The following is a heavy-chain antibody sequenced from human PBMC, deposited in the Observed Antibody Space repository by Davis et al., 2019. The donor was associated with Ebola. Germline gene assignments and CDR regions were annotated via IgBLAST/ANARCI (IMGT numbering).Heavy chain of an antibody. J-gene: IGHJ4*02. D-gene: IGHD3-22*01. Sequence: MPSETLSLTCAVYGGSFSGYYWSWIRQPPGKGLEWIGEINHSGSTNYNPSLKSRVTISVDTSKNQFSLKLSSVTAADTAVYYCATELLSYDSSGYYYVFDYWGQGTLVTVSS. CDR2: INHSGST. CDR1: GGSFSGYY. V-gene: IGHV4-34*01. CDR3: ATELLSYDSSGYYYVFDY.